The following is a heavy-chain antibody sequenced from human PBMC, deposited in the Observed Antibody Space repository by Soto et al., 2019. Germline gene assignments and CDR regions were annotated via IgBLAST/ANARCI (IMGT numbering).Heavy chain of an antibody. CDR3: ARNGVPGLYYYYGMDV. J-gene: IGHJ6*02. Sequence: GESLNLSCKGSGYSFTSYWIGWVRQMPGKGLEWMGIIYPGDSDTRYSPSFQGQVTISADKSISTAYLQWSSLKASDTAMYYCARNGVPGLYYYYGMDVWGQGTTVTVSS. CDR2: IYPGDSDT. CDR1: GYSFTSYW. D-gene: IGHD2-8*01. V-gene: IGHV5-51*01.